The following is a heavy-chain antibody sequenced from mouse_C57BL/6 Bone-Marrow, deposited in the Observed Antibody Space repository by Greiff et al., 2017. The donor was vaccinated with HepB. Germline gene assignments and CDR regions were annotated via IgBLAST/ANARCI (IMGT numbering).Heavy chain of an antibody. D-gene: IGHD1-1*01. Sequence: EVQGVESGGGLVQSGRSLRLSCATSGFTFSDFYMEWVRQAPGKGLEWIAASRNKANDYTTEYSASVKGRFIVSRDTSQSILYLQMNALRAEDTAIYYCARGYGSSYDYAMDYWGQGTSVTVSS. CDR3: ARGYGSSYDYAMDY. CDR1: GFTFSDFY. J-gene: IGHJ4*01. V-gene: IGHV7-1*01. CDR2: SRNKANDYTT.